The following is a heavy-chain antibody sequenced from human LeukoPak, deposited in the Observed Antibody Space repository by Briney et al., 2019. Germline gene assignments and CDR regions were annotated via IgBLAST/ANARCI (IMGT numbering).Heavy chain of an antibody. D-gene: IGHD3-3*01. CDR1: GGSIISSSYY. Sequence: SETLSLTCTVSGGSIISSSYYWGWIRQPPGKGLEWIGSIYYSGSTYYNPSLKSRVTISVDTSKNQFSLKLSSVTAADTAVYYCARRSITNFGVDYWGQGTLVTVSS. CDR2: IYYSGST. CDR3: ARRSITNFGVDY. V-gene: IGHV4-39*01. J-gene: IGHJ4*02.